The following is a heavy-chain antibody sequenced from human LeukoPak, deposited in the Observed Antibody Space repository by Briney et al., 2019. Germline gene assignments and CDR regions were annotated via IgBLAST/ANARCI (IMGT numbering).Heavy chain of an antibody. CDR2: ISTESSSE. J-gene: IGHJ4*02. D-gene: IGHD4-11*01. V-gene: IGHV3-33*05. Sequence: GGSLRLSCAASGFIFKNYGFHWVRQAPGKGLEWVAFISTESSSEHYTDSVKGRFTISRDNSKDTLYLQMGSLRVEDTALYYCARDGDTNLRTWIYWGQGTRVTVSS. CDR3: ARDGDTNLRTWIY. CDR1: GFIFKNYG.